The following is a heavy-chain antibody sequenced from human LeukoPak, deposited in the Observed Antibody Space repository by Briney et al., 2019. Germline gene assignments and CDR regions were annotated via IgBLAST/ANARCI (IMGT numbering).Heavy chain of an antibody. CDR3: AKPEGSYYDYYYYGMDV. J-gene: IGHJ6*02. Sequence: GGSLRLSCAASGFTFSSYGMHWVRQAPGKGLEWVAVISYDGSNKYYADSVKGRFTISRDNSKNTLYLQMNSLRAEDTAVYYCAKPEGSYYDYYYYGMDVWGQGTTVTVSS. CDR2: ISYDGSNK. V-gene: IGHV3-30*18. CDR1: GFTFSSYG. D-gene: IGHD1-26*01.